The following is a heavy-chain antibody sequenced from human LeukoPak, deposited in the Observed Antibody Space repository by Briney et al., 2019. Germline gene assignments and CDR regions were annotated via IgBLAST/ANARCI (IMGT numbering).Heavy chain of an antibody. CDR2: ISGSGGST. CDR3: AKQDIVVVVAGSYYYYYGMDV. J-gene: IGHJ6*02. D-gene: IGHD2-15*01. Sequence: PGGSLRLSCAASGFTFSSYAMSWVRQAPGKGLEWVSGISGSGGSTYYAESVKGRFTISRDNSKNTLYLQMNSLRAEDTAVYYCAKQDIVVVVAGSYYYYYGMDVWGQGTTVTVSS. CDR1: GFTFSSYA. V-gene: IGHV3-23*01.